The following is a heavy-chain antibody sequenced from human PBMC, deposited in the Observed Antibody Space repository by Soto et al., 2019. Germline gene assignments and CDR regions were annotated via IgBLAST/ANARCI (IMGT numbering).Heavy chain of an antibody. CDR2: IYYSGST. Sequence: SETLSLTCTVSGGSISSYNWSWLRQPPGKGLEWIGYIYYSGSTNYNPSLKSRVTISVDTSKNQFSLKLSSVTAADTAVYYCARVQAGTIDYWGQGALVTVSS. CDR3: ARVQAGTIDY. V-gene: IGHV4-59*01. J-gene: IGHJ4*02. CDR1: GGSISSYN. D-gene: IGHD1-1*01.